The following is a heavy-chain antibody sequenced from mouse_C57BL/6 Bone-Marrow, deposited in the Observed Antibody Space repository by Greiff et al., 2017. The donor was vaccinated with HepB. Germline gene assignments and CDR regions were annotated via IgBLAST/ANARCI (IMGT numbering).Heavy chain of an antibody. V-gene: IGHV1-64*01. CDR2: IHPNSGST. D-gene: IGHD2-1*01. J-gene: IGHJ4*01. Sequence: VQLQQSGAELVKPGASVKLSCKASGYTFTSYWMHWVKQRPGQGLEWIGMIHPNSGSTNYNEKFKSKATLTVDKSSSTAYMQLSSLTSEDSAVYYCARGGYGNYEAMDYWGQGTSVTVSS. CDR1: GYTFTSYW. CDR3: ARGGYGNYEAMDY.